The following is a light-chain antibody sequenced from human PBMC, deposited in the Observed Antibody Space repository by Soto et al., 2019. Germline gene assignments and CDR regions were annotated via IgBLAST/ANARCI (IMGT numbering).Light chain of an antibody. CDR3: QKYNSVPFT. V-gene: IGKV1-5*01. Sequence: DIRVTQSPPTLSASVGDRVTITCRASQTITTWMAWYQQKPGKAPKLLVYDASTLQSGVATRFSGSGSGTEFTLTISSLQPEDVATYYCQKYNSVPFTFGPGTRVDIK. CDR1: QTITTW. CDR2: DAS. J-gene: IGKJ3*01.